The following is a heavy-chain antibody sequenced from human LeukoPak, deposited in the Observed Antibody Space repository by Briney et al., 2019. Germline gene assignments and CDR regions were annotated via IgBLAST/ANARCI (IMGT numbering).Heavy chain of an antibody. Sequence: PSETLSLTCAVSGYSLGKNYYGGWIRQSPGKGLEWIGRIYGRASTSYNPSLMNRVTMSVDTSKNHFSLQLTSVTAAVTAVYYCARYDSRGSASTRFDYWGPGILVTVSS. D-gene: IGHD3-16*01. J-gene: IGHJ4*02. CDR3: ARYDSRGSASTRFDY. CDR1: GYSLGKNYY. V-gene: IGHV4-38-2*01. CDR2: IYGRAST.